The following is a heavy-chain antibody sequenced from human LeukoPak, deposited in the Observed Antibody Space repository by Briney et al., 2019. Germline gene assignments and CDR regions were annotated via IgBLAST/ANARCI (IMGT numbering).Heavy chain of an antibody. Sequence: SVKVSCKASGGTFSSYAISWVRQAPGQGLEWMGGIIPIFGTANYAQKFQGRVTITTDESTSTAYMELSSLRSEDTAVYYCARDAARRSEYNSSVGYFDYWGQGTLVTVSS. CDR3: ARDAARRSEYNSSVGYFDY. CDR2: IIPIFGTA. V-gene: IGHV1-69*05. D-gene: IGHD6-6*01. J-gene: IGHJ4*02. CDR1: GGTFSSYA.